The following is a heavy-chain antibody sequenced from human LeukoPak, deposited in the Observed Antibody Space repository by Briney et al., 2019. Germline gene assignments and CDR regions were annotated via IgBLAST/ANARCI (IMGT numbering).Heavy chain of an antibody. V-gene: IGHV3-48*04. Sequence: GGSLRLSCAASGFTFSGYSMNWVRQAPGKGLEWVSYISSGSSTIYYADSVKGRFTISTDNAKNSLYLQMNSLRAEDTAVYYCARDARSGWLALDYWGQGTLVTVSS. D-gene: IGHD6-19*01. CDR3: ARDARSGWLALDY. J-gene: IGHJ4*02. CDR1: GFTFSGYS. CDR2: ISSGSSTI.